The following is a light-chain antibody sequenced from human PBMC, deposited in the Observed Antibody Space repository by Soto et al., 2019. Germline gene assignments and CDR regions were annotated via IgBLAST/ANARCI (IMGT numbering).Light chain of an antibody. CDR3: SSYTSSSTLV. V-gene: IGLV2-14*01. J-gene: IGLJ1*01. Sequence: QSALTQPASVPGSPGQSITISCTGTSSDVGGYNYVSWYQQHPGKAPKLMIYEVSNRPSGVSNRFSGSKSGNTASLTISGLQAEDEADYYCSSYTSSSTLVCGTGTKVTVL. CDR2: EVS. CDR1: SSDVGGYNY.